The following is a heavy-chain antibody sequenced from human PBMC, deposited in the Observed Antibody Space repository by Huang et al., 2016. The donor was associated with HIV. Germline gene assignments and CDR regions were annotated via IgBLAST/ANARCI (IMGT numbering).Heavy chain of an antibody. V-gene: IGHV4-59*11. Sequence: QVQLQESGPGLVKPSETLSLTCTVSGGSISTHYWSWIRQPPGKGLEGLGSIDYSGSTNYSPSIKRRVTILLDRSKNQFSLRVNSVTAADTAMYYCARDHHDFWRGYRRMYFFDHWGQGTLVTVSS. CDR2: IDYSGST. CDR1: GGSISTHY. CDR3: ARDHHDFWRGYRRMYFFDH. J-gene: IGHJ4*02. D-gene: IGHD3-3*01.